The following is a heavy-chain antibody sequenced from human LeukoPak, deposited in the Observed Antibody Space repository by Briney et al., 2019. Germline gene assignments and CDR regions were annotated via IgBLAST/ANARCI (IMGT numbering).Heavy chain of an antibody. J-gene: IGHJ4*02. Sequence: GGSLRLSCAASGFTFSSYAMHWVRQAPGKGLEWVAVISYDGSNKYYADSVKGRFTISRDNSKNTLYLQMNSLRAEDTAVYYCARHFSRRVRGAFDYWGQGTLVTVSS. CDR2: ISYDGSNK. CDR1: GFTFSSYA. V-gene: IGHV3-30*04. CDR3: ARHFSRRVRGAFDY. D-gene: IGHD3-10*01.